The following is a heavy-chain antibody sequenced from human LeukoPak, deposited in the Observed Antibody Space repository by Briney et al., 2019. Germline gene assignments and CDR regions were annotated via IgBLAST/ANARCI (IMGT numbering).Heavy chain of an antibody. V-gene: IGHV3-23*01. CDR3: AKEASYCTNGVCYSRIFDT. D-gene: IGHD2-8*01. Sequence: GGSLRLSCAASGFNFSSYAMSWVRQAPGKGLEWGSAISGSGGSTFYADSVKGRFTMSRDNSKNTLYLQMNSLRAEDTAVYYCAKEASYCTNGVCYSRIFDTWGQGTLVTVSS. CDR1: GFNFSSYA. CDR2: ISGSGGST. J-gene: IGHJ5*02.